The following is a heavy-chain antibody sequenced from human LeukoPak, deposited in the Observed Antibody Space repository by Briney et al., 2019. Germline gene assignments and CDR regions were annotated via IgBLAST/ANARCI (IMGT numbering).Heavy chain of an antibody. Sequence: GGSLRLSCAASGFTFSSYWMSWVRQAPGTGLEWVANIKQDGSEKYYVDSVKGRITLSRDNAKNSLFLQMNSLRAEDTAVYFCARDRGVGGRATAPSILGYSFAPFDSWGQGTLVTVSS. CDR3: ARDRGVGGRATAPSILGYSFAPFDS. V-gene: IGHV3-7*01. D-gene: IGHD5-18*01. CDR1: GFTFSSYW. CDR2: IKQDGSEK. J-gene: IGHJ4*02.